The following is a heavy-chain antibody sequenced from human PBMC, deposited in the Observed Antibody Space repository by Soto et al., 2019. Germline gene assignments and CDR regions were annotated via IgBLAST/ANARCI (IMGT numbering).Heavy chain of an antibody. D-gene: IGHD2-15*01. Sequence: KPSETLSLTCSVSGDSISTVDYFWAWIRQPPGQALEYIGYIYKSTTTYYNPSFESRVAISLGTSKSQFSLTVTSVTAADTAVYFCARGRYCLTGRCFPNWFDSWGQGTLVTVSS. J-gene: IGHJ5*01. CDR2: IYKSTTT. CDR3: ARGRYCLTGRCFPNWFDS. CDR1: GDSISTVDYF. V-gene: IGHV4-30-4*01.